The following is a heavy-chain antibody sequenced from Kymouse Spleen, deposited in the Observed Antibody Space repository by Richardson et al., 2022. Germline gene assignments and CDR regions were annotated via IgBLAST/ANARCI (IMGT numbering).Heavy chain of an antibody. CDR1: GFTFSGSA. Sequence: EVQLVESGGGLVQPGGSLKLSCAASGFTFSGSAMHWVRQASGKGLEWVGRIRSKANSYATAYAASVKGRFTISRDDSKNTAYLQMNSLKTEDTAVYYCTRPGITGTTSDYWGQGTLVTVSS. CDR2: IRSKANSYAT. J-gene: IGHJ4*02. D-gene: IGHD1-7*01. V-gene: IGHV3-73*02. CDR3: TRPGITGTTSDY.